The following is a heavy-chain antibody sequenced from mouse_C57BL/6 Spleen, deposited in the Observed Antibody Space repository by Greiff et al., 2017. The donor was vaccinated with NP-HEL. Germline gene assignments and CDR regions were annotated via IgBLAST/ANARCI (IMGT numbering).Heavy chain of an antibody. V-gene: IGHV1-59*01. Sequence: QVQLKQPGAELVRPGTSVKLSCKASGYTFTSYWMHWVKQRPGQGLEWIGVIDPSDSYTNYNQKFKGKATLTVDTSSSTAYMQLSSLTSEGSAVYYCARGAPDGYYVYYWGKGTTLTVSS. D-gene: IGHD2-3*01. CDR1: GYTFTSYW. J-gene: IGHJ2*01. CDR2: IDPSDSYT. CDR3: ARGAPDGYYVYY.